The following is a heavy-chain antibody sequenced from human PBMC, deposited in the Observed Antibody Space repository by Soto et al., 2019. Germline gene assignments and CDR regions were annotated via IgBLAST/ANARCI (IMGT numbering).Heavy chain of an antibody. V-gene: IGHV4-59*01. J-gene: IGHJ5*02. Sequence: PSETLSLTCTVSGGSISSYYWSWIRQPPGKGLEWIGYIYYSGSTNYNPSLKSRVTISVDTSKNQFSLKLSSVTAADTAVYYCARSLWSGWFDPWGQGIQVTVSS. CDR2: IYYSGST. D-gene: IGHD3-10*01. CDR3: ARSLWSGWFDP. CDR1: GGSISSYY.